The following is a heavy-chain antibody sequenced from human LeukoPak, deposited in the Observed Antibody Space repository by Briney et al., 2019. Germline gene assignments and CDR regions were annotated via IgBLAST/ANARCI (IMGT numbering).Heavy chain of an antibody. J-gene: IGHJ4*02. Sequence: SETLSLTCTVSGGSISSGGYYWSWLRQHPGKGLEWIGYIYYSRSTYYNPSIKSRVTISVDTFKNQFSLKLSSVTAADTAVYYCARGGVVAAPRHWGQGTLVTVSS. CDR3: ARGGVVAAPRH. CDR1: GGSISSGGYY. D-gene: IGHD2-15*01. V-gene: IGHV4-31*03. CDR2: IYYSRST.